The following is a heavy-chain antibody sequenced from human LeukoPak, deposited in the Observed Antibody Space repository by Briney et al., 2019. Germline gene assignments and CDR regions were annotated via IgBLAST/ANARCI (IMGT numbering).Heavy chain of an antibody. J-gene: IGHJ6*02. CDR1: GDRFISYG. CDR2: ISAYNGNT. CDR3: ATSSRRYYGTDV. Sequence: ASVKVSCKASGDRFISYGFTWVRQAPGLGLEWMGWISAYNGNTNFAQNFQGRVILTTDTPTSTVHMEVRSLRSDDSGVYYCATSSRRYYGTDVWGQGTAVIVSS. V-gene: IGHV1-18*01. D-gene: IGHD2-2*01.